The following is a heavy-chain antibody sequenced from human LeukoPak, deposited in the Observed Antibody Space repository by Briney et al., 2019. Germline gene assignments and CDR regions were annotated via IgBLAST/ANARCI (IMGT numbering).Heavy chain of an antibody. J-gene: IGHJ3*02. CDR2: ISGSSSYV. CDR3: ARVSAGVIRMKDAFDI. D-gene: IGHD3-16*02. V-gene: IGHV3-21*01. CDR1: GFTFSRYS. Sequence: GGSLRLSCAASGFTFSRYSMNWVRQAPGKGLEWVSSISGSSSYVYYADSVKGRFTISRHNAKNSLYLQMNSLRAEDTAVYYCARVSAGVIRMKDAFDIWGQGTMVTVSS.